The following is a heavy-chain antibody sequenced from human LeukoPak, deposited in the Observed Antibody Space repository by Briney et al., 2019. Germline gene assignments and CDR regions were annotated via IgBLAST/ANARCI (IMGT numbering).Heavy chain of an antibody. Sequence: SETLSLTCAVYGGSFSGYYWSWIRQPPGKGLEWIGEINRSGGTNYNPSLKSRVTISVDTSKNQFSLKLSSVTAADTAVYYCAREVVGATYAFDIWGQGTMVTVSS. CDR1: GGSFSGYY. D-gene: IGHD1-26*01. CDR2: INRSGGT. CDR3: AREVVGATYAFDI. J-gene: IGHJ3*02. V-gene: IGHV4-34*01.